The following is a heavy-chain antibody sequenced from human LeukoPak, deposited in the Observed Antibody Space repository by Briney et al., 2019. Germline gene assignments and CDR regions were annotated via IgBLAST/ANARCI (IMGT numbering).Heavy chain of an antibody. D-gene: IGHD5-24*01. CDR2: ISYDGSNK. CDR3: ARDDGDGYNHGGYYFDY. CDR1: GFTFSSYA. V-gene: IGHV3-30*04. Sequence: QPGGSLRLSCAASGFTFSSYAMHWVRQAPGKGLEWVAVISYDGSNKYYADSVKGRFTISRDNSKNTLYLQMNSLRAEDTAVYYCARDDGDGYNHGGYYFDYWGQGTLVTVSS. J-gene: IGHJ4*02.